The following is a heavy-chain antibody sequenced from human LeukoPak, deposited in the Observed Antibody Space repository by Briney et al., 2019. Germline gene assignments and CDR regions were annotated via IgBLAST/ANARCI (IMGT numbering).Heavy chain of an antibody. CDR3: AKGWHDILTGYWDY. D-gene: IGHD3-9*01. CDR2: ISWNSGSI. V-gene: IGHV3-9*03. CDR1: GFTFDDYA. J-gene: IGHJ4*02. Sequence: PGGSLRLSCAASGFTFDDYAMHGGRQAPGKGREGCSGISWNSGSIDYAESVNGRFTISGDNAKNSLYLQMNSVRAEDMALYYCAKGWHDILTGYWDYWGQGTLVTVSS.